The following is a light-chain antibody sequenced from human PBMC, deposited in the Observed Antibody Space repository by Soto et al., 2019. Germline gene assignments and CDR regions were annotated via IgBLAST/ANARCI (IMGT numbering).Light chain of an antibody. CDR1: QSVATSQ. J-gene: IGKJ1*01. V-gene: IGKV3-20*01. Sequence: IVLTQSPGTLSLSPGARATLFCMASQSVATSQLARYQQKPGQAPRLLIGASSRATGVPDRFIASGSGTDFTLTISRLEPEDFAVYYCQQFASSPRTFGRGTTVEIK. CDR3: QQFASSPRT. CDR2: GAS.